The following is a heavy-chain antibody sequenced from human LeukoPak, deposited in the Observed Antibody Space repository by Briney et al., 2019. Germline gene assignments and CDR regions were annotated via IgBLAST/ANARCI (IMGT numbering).Heavy chain of an antibody. CDR3: ARNLEYSSSWPLYYYYYYMDV. CDR1: GYTFTSYY. CDR2: INPSGGST. Sequence: ASVKVSCKASGYTFTSYYMQWVRQAPGQGLEWMGIINPSGGSTSYAQKFQGRVTMTRDMSTSTVYMELSSLRSEDTAVYYCARNLEYSSSWPLYYYYYYMDVWGKGTTVTVSS. J-gene: IGHJ6*03. V-gene: IGHV1-46*01. D-gene: IGHD6-6*01.